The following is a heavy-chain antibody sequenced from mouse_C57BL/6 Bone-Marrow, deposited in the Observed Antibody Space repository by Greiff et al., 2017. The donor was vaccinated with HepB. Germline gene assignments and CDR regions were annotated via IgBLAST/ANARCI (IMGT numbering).Heavy chain of an antibody. CDR1: GFSFNTYA. D-gene: IGHD1-1*01. CDR3: VRHRDYYGSSYAYFDV. J-gene: IGHJ1*03. CDR2: IRSKSNNYAT. V-gene: IGHV10-1*01. Sequence: EVQLVESGGGLVQPKGSLKLSCAASGFSFNTYAMNWVRQAPGKGLEWVARIRSKSNNYATYYADSVKDRFTISRDDSESMLYLQMNNLKTEDTAMYYCVRHRDYYGSSYAYFDVWGTGTTVTVSS.